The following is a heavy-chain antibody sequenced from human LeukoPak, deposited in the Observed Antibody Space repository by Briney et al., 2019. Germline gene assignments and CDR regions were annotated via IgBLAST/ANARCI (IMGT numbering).Heavy chain of an antibody. CDR1: GFTVSSNY. Sequence: GGSLRLSCAASGFTVSSNYMSWVRQAPGKGLEWVSVIYSGGSTYYADSVKGRFTISRDNSKNTLYLQMNSLGAEDTAVYYCGRVRRGWGSCYNGEFDYGGREPLVPVSS. CDR2: IYSGGST. D-gene: IGHD3-10*01. CDR3: GRVRRGWGSCYNGEFDY. J-gene: IGHJ4*02. V-gene: IGHV3-53*01.